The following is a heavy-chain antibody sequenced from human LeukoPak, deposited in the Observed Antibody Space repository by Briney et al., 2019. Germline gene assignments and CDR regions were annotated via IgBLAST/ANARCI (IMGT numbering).Heavy chain of an antibody. CDR1: GGTFSSYA. J-gene: IGHJ4*01. Sequence: SVKVSCKASGGTFSSYAISWVRQAPGQGLEWMGRIIPIFGTANYAQKFQGRVTITTDESTSTAYMELSSLRSEDTAVYYCARGLYDSSGYYRGFGYWGQEPWSPSPQ. D-gene: IGHD3-22*01. CDR2: IIPIFGTA. V-gene: IGHV1-69*05. CDR3: ARGLYDSSGYYRGFGY.